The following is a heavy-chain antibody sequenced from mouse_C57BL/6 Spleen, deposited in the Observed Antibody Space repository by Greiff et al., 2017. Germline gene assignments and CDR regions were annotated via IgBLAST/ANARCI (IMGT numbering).Heavy chain of an antibody. CDR1: GFSLSTFGMG. CDR3: CRFYRYSMDD. Sequence: QVTLKVCGPGLLQPSQTLSMTCSFSGFSLSTFGMGVSWICQPSGKDLEWLAHIYWDADKHYTPSLKSQLRISKDTSKYQVFLMITTVDTVDTATVYCCRFYRYSMDDWGQGTSVTVSS. CDR2: IYWDADK. D-gene: IGHD2-3*01. V-gene: IGHV8-6*01. J-gene: IGHJ4*01.